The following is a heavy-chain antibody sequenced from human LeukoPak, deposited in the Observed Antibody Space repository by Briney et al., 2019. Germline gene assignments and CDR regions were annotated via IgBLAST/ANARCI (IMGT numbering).Heavy chain of an antibody. J-gene: IGHJ4*02. CDR3: ARGGSSGYYYLFDY. CDR1: GASLSSSSYY. CDR2: IYDGGRT. Sequence: SETLSLTCTVSGASLSSSSYYWGWIGQPPGKGVEWIGSIYDGGRTHYSLSLKSRVTISLDTSKNLFSLKLSSVTASDTAMYYCARGGSSGYYYLFDYWGQGTLVTVSS. V-gene: IGHV4-39*01. D-gene: IGHD3-22*01.